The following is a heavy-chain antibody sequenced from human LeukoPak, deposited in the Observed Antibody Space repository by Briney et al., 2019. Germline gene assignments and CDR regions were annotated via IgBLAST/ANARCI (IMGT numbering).Heavy chain of an antibody. D-gene: IGHD3-22*01. CDR3: ARTYDSSGPYYFDY. V-gene: IGHV1-2*02. Sequence: ASVKVSCKASGCTFTGYYMHWVRQAPGQGLEWMGWINPNSGGTNYAQKFQGRVTMTRDTSISTAYMELSRLRSDDTAVYYCARTYDSSGPYYFDYWGQGTLVTVSS. CDR1: GCTFTGYY. J-gene: IGHJ4*02. CDR2: INPNSGGT.